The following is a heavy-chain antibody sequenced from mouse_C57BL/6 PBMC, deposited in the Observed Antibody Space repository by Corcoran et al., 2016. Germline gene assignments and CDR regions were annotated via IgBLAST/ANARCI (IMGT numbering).Heavy chain of an antibody. CDR1: EFPFSSYA. CDR2: IYHDSSQL. D-gene: IGHD2-3*01. V-gene: IGHV5-17*01. CDR3: AAYAGYFQY. Sequence: ELQLVEYGGSLVPPGGSLTLSCVTLEFPFSSYAMGWIRQPPGQGLAWLPLIYHDSSQLNYANSGKGRFTISRDNGRNTLYLQMNSLRTEYTALYYCAAYAGYFQYWGQGTLVTVS. J-gene: IGHJ3*01.